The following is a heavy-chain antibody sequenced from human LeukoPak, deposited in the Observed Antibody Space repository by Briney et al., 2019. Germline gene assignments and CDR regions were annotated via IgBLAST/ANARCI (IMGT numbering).Heavy chain of an antibody. Sequence: ASVKVSCKASGGTFSSYAISWVRQAPGQGLEWMGEIIPIFGTANYAQKFQGRVTITADKSTSTAYMELSSLRSEDTAVYYCAREIQYSGSYYAFDIWGQGTMVTVSS. D-gene: IGHD1-26*01. V-gene: IGHV1-69*06. CDR1: GGTFSSYA. CDR2: IIPIFGTA. J-gene: IGHJ3*02. CDR3: AREIQYSGSYYAFDI.